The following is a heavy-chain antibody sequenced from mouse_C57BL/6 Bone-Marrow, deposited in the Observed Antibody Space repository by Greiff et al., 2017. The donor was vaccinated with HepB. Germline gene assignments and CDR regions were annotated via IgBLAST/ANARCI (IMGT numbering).Heavy chain of an antibody. D-gene: IGHD1-1*01. V-gene: IGHV5-17*01. J-gene: IGHJ2*01. CDR1: GFTFSDSG. CDR3: ARGYYGSSLYFDY. Sequence: EVQLVESGGGLVKPGGSLKLSCAASGFTFSDSGMHWVRQAPEKGLAWVAYISSGSSTIYYADTVKGRFTISSDNAKNTLFLQMTSLRSEDTAMYYCARGYYGSSLYFDYWGQGTTLTVSS. CDR2: ISSGSSTI.